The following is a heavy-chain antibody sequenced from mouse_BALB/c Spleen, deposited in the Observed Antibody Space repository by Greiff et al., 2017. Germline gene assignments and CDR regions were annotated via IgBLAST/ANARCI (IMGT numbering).Heavy chain of an antibody. J-gene: IGHJ2*01. CDR3: ASGDDAAFDY. CDR2: ISTYYGDA. D-gene: IGHD2-12*01. Sequence: VQLQESGAELVRPGVSVKISCKGSGYTFTDYAMHWVKQRHAKSLEWIGVISTYYGDASYNQKFKGKATMTVDKSSSTAYMELARLTSEDSAIYSCASGDDAAFDYWGQGTTLTVSS. CDR1: GYTFTDYA. V-gene: IGHV1S137*01.